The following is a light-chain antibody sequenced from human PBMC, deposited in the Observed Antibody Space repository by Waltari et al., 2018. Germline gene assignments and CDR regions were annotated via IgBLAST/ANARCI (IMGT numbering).Light chain of an antibody. CDR3: QQYHNWPYT. V-gene: IGKV3-15*01. J-gene: IGKJ2*01. Sequence: EILMTQSPATLSVSPGERATLSCRASQSLSTNLPWYQQHPGQAPRLPIYGASTRATGVPARFSGSRSGTEFTLIISSLQSEDFALYYCQQYHNWPYTFGQGTKLEIK. CDR1: QSLSTN. CDR2: GAS.